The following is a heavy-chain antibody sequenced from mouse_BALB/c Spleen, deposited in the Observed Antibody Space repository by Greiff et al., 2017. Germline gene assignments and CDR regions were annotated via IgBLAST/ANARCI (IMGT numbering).Heavy chain of an antibody. J-gene: IGHJ2*01. Sequence: EVQLVESGGGLVKPGGSLKLSCAASGFTFSSYAMSWVRQTPEKRLEWVATISSGGSYTYYPDSVKGRFTISRDNAKNTLYLQMSSLRSEDTAMYYCAIYDGYYDWGQGTTLTVSS. D-gene: IGHD2-3*01. CDR2: ISSGGSYT. CDR1: GFTFSSYA. CDR3: AIYDGYYD. V-gene: IGHV5-9-3*01.